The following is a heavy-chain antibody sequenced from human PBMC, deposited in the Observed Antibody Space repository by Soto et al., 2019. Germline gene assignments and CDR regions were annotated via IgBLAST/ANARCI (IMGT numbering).Heavy chain of an antibody. CDR2: ISSSSSYI. D-gene: IGHD2-2*01. V-gene: IGHV3-21*01. CDR1: GFTFSSYS. J-gene: IGHJ4*02. Sequence: TGGSLRHSCAASGFTFSSYSMNWVRQTPGKGLEWVSSISSSSSYIYYADSVKGRFTISRDNSKNTLYLQMNSLRAEDTAVYYCARDTRDYWGQGTLVPVFS. CDR3: ARDTRDY.